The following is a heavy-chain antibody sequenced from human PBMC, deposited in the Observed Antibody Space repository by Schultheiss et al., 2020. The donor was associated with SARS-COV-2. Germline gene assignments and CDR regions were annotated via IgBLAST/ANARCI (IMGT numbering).Heavy chain of an antibody. CDR1: GGSISSGGYY. J-gene: IGHJ3*02. CDR2: IYYSGST. Sequence: SLTCTVSGGSISSGGYYWSWIRQHPGKGLEWIGYIYYSGSTYYNPSLKSRVTISVDTSKNQFSLKLSSVTAADTAVYYCARDRGGYDAFDIWGQGTMVTVSS. D-gene: IGHD3-22*01. V-gene: IGHV4-31*03. CDR3: ARDRGGYDAFDI.